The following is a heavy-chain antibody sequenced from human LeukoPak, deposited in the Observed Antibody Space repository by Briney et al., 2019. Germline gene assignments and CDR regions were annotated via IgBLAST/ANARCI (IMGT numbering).Heavy chain of an antibody. CDR2: ISSTSSYI. V-gene: IGHV3-21*01. CDR3: ARVVGYYYYMDV. Sequence: GGSLRLSCAASGFTFSSYSINWVRQAPGKGLEWVSSISSTSSYIYYADLVKGRFTISRDNTKNSLYLQMTSLRAEDTAVYYCARVVGYYYYMDVWGKGTTVTVSS. D-gene: IGHD1-26*01. CDR1: GFTFSSYS. J-gene: IGHJ6*03.